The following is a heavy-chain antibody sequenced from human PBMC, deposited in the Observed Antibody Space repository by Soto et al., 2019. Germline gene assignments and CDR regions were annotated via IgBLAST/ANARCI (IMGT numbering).Heavy chain of an antibody. CDR2: ISSSSSTI. D-gene: IGHD2-2*01. CDR1: GFTFNSYI. V-gene: IGHV3-48*02. CDR3: ARDPADCSSTSCYSPDAFDI. J-gene: IGHJ3*02. Sequence: EVQLVESGRGLVQPGGSLRLSCAASGFTFNSYIMNWVHQAPGKGLEWVSYISSSSSTIYYADSVKGRFTISRDNAKNSLYLQMNSLRDEDTAVYYCARDPADCSSTSCYSPDAFDIWGQGTIVTVSS.